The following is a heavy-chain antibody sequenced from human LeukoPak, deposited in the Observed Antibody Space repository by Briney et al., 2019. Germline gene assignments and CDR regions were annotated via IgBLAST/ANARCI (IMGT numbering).Heavy chain of an antibody. CDR2: IWFDGSKK. CDR1: GFTFSDFG. Sequence: GGSLRLSCAASGFTFSDFGMHWVRQGPGKGLEWVAVIWFDGSKKSYADSVKGRVTISRDDSRNTLYLQLNNLRVDDTAIYYCARDRQWLAGYNDGMDVWGQGTTVTVS. J-gene: IGHJ6*02. V-gene: IGHV3-33*01. CDR3: ARDRQWLAGYNDGMDV. D-gene: IGHD6-19*01.